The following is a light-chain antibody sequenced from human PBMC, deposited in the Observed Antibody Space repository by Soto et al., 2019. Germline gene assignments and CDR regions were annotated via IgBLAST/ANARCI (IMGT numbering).Light chain of an antibody. V-gene: IGKV1-39*01. CDR3: QQSYSTLAFT. Sequence: DIQMTQSPSSLSASVGDRVTITCRASQSISSYLNWYQQKPGKAPKLLIYAASSLQXXVPSRFXXXXXXXXXXXXXXXXQPEDFATYYCQQSYSTLAFTFGPGTKVDIK. CDR1: QSISSY. J-gene: IGKJ3*01. CDR2: AAS.